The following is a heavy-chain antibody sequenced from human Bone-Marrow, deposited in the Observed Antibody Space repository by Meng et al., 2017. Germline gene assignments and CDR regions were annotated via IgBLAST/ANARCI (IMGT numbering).Heavy chain of an antibody. CDR3: ASSKGYRFDAFDI. J-gene: IGHJ3*02. CDR2: ISAYNGNT. Sequence: ASVKVSCKASGYTFTSYGISWVRQAPGQGLERMGWISAYNGNTNYAQKLQGRVTMTTDTSTSTAYMEPRSLRSDDTAVYYCASSKGYRFDAFDIWGQGTMVTVSS. CDR1: GYTFTSYG. V-gene: IGHV1-18*01. D-gene: IGHD5-18*01.